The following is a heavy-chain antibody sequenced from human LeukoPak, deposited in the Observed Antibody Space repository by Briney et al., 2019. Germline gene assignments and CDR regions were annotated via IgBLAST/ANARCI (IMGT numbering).Heavy chain of an antibody. CDR3: ARENYSNQAFDY. J-gene: IGHJ4*02. CDR1: GGSISSYY. D-gene: IGHD4-11*01. CDR2: IYYSGST. V-gene: IGHV4-59*01. Sequence: SETLSLTCTVSGGSISSYYWSWIRQPPGKGLEWIGYIYYSGSTNCNPSLKSRVTISVDTSKNQFSLKLSSVTAADTAVYYCARENYSNQAFDYWGQGTLVTVSS.